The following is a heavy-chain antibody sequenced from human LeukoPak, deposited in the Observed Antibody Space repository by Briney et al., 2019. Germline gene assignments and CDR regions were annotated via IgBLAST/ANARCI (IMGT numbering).Heavy chain of an antibody. CDR2: ISWNSGSI. Sequence: GGSLRLSCAASGFTFSGYGMHWVRQAPGKGLEWVSGISWNSGSIGYADSVKGRFTISRDNAKNSLYLQMNSLRAEDTALYYCAKDIDGYSYGYAYWGQGTLVTVSS. CDR1: GFTFSGYG. J-gene: IGHJ4*02. CDR3: AKDIDGYSYGYAY. D-gene: IGHD5-18*01. V-gene: IGHV3-9*01.